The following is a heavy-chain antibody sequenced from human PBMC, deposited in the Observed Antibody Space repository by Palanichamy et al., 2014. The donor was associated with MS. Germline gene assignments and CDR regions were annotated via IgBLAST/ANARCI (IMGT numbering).Heavy chain of an antibody. CDR3: VRSGYYYDSGGEYYYGMDV. Sequence: QVQLVQSGGEVKKTGASVKVSCKASGYTFNIYGIGWVRQAPGQGLEWMGWISAYNGNTNYARKLQGRVTMTTDTSTSTAYMELGSLTSDDTAVFYCVRSGYYYDSGGEYYYGMDVWGQGTTVTVSS. V-gene: IGHV1-18*01. CDR2: ISAYNGNT. D-gene: IGHD3-10*01. CDR1: GYTFNIYG. J-gene: IGHJ6*02.